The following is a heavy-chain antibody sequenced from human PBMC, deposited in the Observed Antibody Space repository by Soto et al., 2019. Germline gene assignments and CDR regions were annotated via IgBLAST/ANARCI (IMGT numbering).Heavy chain of an antibody. CDR3: ARTGALTAAGSPLYYYYGMDV. Sequence: ASVKVSCKASGYTFTGYYMHWVRQAPGQGLEWMGWINPNSGGTNYAQKIQGRVTMTRDTSISTAYMELSRLRSDDTAVYYCARTGALTAAGSPLYYYYGMDVWGQGTTVTVSS. J-gene: IGHJ6*02. CDR2: INPNSGGT. CDR1: GYTFTGYY. V-gene: IGHV1-2*02. D-gene: IGHD6-13*01.